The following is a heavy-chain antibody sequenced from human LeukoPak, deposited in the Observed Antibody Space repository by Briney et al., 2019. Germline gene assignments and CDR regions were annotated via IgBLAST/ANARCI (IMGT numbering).Heavy chain of an antibody. J-gene: IGHJ6*03. CDR3: AREGYYYDSSGYSYYMDV. V-gene: IGHV4-30-4*01. CDR2: IYYSGST. D-gene: IGHD3-22*01. Sequence: SETLSLTCTVSGGSISSGDYYWSWIRQPPGKGLEWIGYIYYSGSTNYNPSLKSRVTISVDTSKNQFSLKLSSVTAADTAVCYCAREGYYYDSSGYSYYMDVWGKGTTVTVSS. CDR1: GGSISSGDYY.